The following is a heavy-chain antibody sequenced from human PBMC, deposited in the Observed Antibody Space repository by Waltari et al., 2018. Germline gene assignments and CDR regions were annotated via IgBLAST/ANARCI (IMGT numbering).Heavy chain of an antibody. CDR3: ASTVAEIFGVLIIQKNNWFDP. Sequence: QVQLQQWGAGLLKPSETLSLTCAVYGGSFSGYYWSWIRQPPGKGLEWIGEINHSGSTNYNPSLKSRVTISVDTSKNQFSLKLSSVTAADTAVYYCASTVAEIFGVLIIQKNNWFDPWGQGTLVTVSS. CDR1: GGSFSGYY. CDR2: INHSGST. V-gene: IGHV4-34*01. D-gene: IGHD3-3*01. J-gene: IGHJ5*02.